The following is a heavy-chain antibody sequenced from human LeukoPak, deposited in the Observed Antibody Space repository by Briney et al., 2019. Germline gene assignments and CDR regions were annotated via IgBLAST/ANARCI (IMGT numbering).Heavy chain of an antibody. CDR3: ARVPVGASWLDAFDI. CDR2: INPSGGST. D-gene: IGHD1-26*01. CDR1: GYTFTSYY. J-gene: IGHJ3*02. Sequence: ASVKVSCKASGYTFTSYYIHWVRQAPGQGLEWMGIINPSGGSTSHAQKFQGRVTMTSDTSTSTVYMELSSLRSEDTAVYYCARVPVGASWLDAFDIWGQGTMVTVSS. V-gene: IGHV1-46*01.